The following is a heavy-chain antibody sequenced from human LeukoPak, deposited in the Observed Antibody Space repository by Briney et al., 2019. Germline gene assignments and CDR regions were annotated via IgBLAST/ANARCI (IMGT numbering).Heavy chain of an antibody. J-gene: IGHJ3*02. Sequence: SETLSLTCTVSGGSISSSGNSWGWIRQPPGKGLEWIGSIYYSGSTYYNPSLESRVTISVDTSKNQFSLKLSSVTAADTAVYYCARDLYGDDAFDIWGQGTMVTVSS. D-gene: IGHD4-17*01. CDR2: IYYSGST. CDR3: ARDLYGDDAFDI. V-gene: IGHV4-39*07. CDR1: GGSISSSGNS.